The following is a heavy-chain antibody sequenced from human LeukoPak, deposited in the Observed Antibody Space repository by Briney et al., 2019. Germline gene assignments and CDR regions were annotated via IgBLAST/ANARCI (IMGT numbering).Heavy chain of an antibody. CDR2: KQQDGSEK. Sequence: GGSLRLSCAASGFTFNNYWLTWVRQAPGKGLEWVANKQQDGSEKYYVDSVKGRFIISRDNAKNSLYLQMNSLRAEDTAVYYCARVRKLRTRGVMDPLDYWGQGTLVTVSS. D-gene: IGHD3-10*01. CDR3: ARVRKLRTRGVMDPLDY. V-gene: IGHV3-7*01. J-gene: IGHJ4*02. CDR1: GFTFNNYW.